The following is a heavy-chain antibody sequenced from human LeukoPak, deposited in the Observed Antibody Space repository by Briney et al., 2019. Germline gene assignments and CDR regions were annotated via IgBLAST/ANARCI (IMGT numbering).Heavy chain of an antibody. CDR3: ARDRRLRLGELFFY. J-gene: IGHJ4*02. D-gene: IGHD3-16*01. CDR2: MNPNSGNT. CDR1: GYTFTSYD. Sequence: ASVKVSCKASGYTFTSYDINWVRQATGQGLEWMGWMNPNSGNTGYAQKFQGRVTMTRNTSISTAYMELSSLRSEDTAVYYCARDRRLRLGELFFYWGQGTLVTVSS. V-gene: IGHV1-8*01.